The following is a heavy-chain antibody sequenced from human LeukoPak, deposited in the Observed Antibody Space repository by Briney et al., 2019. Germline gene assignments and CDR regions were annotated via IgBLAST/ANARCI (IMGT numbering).Heavy chain of an antibody. J-gene: IGHJ4*02. Sequence: GGSLRLSCAASGFTFDDYAMHWVRQAPGKGLEWVSGISWNNGSIGYADSVKGRFTISRDNAKNSLYLQMNSLRAEDTALYYCAKDKGSGSYYLDYWGQGTLVTVSS. CDR3: AKDKGSGSYYLDY. CDR2: ISWNNGSI. V-gene: IGHV3-9*01. D-gene: IGHD3-10*01. CDR1: GFTFDDYA.